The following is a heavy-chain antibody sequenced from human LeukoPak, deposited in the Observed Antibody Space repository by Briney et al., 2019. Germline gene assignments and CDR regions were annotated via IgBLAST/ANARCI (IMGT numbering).Heavy chain of an antibody. CDR2: INPNSGGT. J-gene: IGHJ4*02. V-gene: IGHV1-2*02. CDR3: ARVHGGYSSSYDY. Sequence: ASVKVSCKASGYTFTGYYMHWVRQAPGQGLEWMGWINPNSGGTNYAQKFQGRVTMTRDTSISTAYMELSRLRSDDTAVYYCARVHGGYSSSYDYWGQGTLVTVSS. D-gene: IGHD6-13*01. CDR1: GYTFTGYY.